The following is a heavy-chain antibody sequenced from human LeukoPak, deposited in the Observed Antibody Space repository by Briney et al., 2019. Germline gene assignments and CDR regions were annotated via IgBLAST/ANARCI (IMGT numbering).Heavy chain of an antibody. D-gene: IGHD1-26*01. V-gene: IGHV4-59*08. CDR3: ARAVLLYIVDY. CDR2: IYYSGST. J-gene: IGHJ4*02. Sequence: SETLSLTCTVSGGSISSYYWSWIRQPPGKGLEWIGYIYYSGSTNYNPSLKSRATISVDTSKNQFSLKLSSVTAADTAVYYCARAVLLYIVDYWAREPWSPSPQ. CDR1: GGSISSYY.